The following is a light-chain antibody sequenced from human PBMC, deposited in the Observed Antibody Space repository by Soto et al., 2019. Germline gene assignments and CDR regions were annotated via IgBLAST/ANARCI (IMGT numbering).Light chain of an antibody. V-gene: IGKV3-20*01. Sequence: EIVLTQSPGTLSLSPGERATLSCRARRSVSSSYLAWYQQKPGQAPRLLIYGASSRATGIPDRFSGSGSGTDFTLTISRQEPEDFAVYYCQQYGSSPLFTFGPGTKVDIK. CDR2: GAS. CDR1: RSVSSSY. CDR3: QQYGSSPLFT. J-gene: IGKJ3*01.